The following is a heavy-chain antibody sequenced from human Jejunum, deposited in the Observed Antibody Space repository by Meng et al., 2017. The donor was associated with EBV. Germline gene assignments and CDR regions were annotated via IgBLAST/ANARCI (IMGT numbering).Heavy chain of an antibody. CDR3: AKSNDYSLNS. CDR1: GDSTSSSHW. CDR2: MHPGGST. Sequence: VQLQESGPGLVKPSGTLSLTCAVSGDSTSSSHWWSWVRQPPGKGLEWIGEMHPGGSTNYNPSLKSQVTISVDNSKNQFSLKLTSVTAADTAVYYCAKSNDYSLNSWGQGTLVTVSS. D-gene: IGHD4-11*01. J-gene: IGHJ4*02. V-gene: IGHV4-4*02.